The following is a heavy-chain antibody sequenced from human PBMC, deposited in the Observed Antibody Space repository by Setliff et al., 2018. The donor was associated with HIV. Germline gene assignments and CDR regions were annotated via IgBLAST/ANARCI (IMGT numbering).Heavy chain of an antibody. D-gene: IGHD6-13*01. CDR3: ARGLPADGYAFDL. CDR2: ISVHNGDT. Sequence: ASVKVSCKASGYRFASYGITWVRHAPGQGLEWMGWISVHNGDTKFAQKFQDRLTMTTDTSTTTAYMDLKSLRSDDTAVYYCARGLPADGYAFDLWGQGTMFTVSS. V-gene: IGHV1-18*01. J-gene: IGHJ3*01. CDR1: GYRFASYG.